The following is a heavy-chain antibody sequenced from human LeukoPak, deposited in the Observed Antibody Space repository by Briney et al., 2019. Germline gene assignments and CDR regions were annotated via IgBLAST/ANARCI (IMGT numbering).Heavy chain of an antibody. CDR2: IYYSGSA. J-gene: IGHJ4*02. Sequence: SETLSLTCTGSGGSISSYYWSWIRQPPGKGLEWIGYIYYSGSANYNPSLKSRVTISVDTSKNQFSLKLSSVTAADTAVYYCARHVVRGVISPDYWGQGTLVTVSS. D-gene: IGHD3-10*01. CDR1: GGSISSYY. V-gene: IGHV4-59*08. CDR3: ARHVVRGVISPDY.